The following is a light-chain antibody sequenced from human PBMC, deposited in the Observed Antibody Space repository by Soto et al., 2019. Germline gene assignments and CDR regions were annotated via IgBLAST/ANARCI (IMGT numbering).Light chain of an antibody. CDR1: QSVSSSY. CDR3: QQYGSSPVT. V-gene: IGKV3-20*01. J-gene: IGKJ4*01. CDR2: GAS. Sequence: EIVLTQSPGTPSLSPGERATLCCRASQSVSSSYLAWYQQKPGQAPRLLIYGASSRATGIPDRFSGSGSGTDFTLTISRLEPEDFAVYYCQQYGSSPVTFGGGTKVEIK.